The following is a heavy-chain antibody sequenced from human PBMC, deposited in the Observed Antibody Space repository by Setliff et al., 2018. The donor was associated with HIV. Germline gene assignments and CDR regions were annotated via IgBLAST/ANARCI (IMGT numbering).Heavy chain of an antibody. J-gene: IGHJ6*03. CDR2: ISSSGSTI. Sequence: PGGSLRLSCVASGFTLSTYSMNWIRQAPGKGLEWVSYISSSGSTIYYADSVKGRFTISRDNAKNSLYLQMNSLRAEDTAVYYCARDGKYNWNLYYYYYMDVWGKGTTVTVSS. D-gene: IGHD1-20*01. V-gene: IGHV3-48*04. CDR1: GFTLSTYS. CDR3: ARDGKYNWNLYYYYYMDV.